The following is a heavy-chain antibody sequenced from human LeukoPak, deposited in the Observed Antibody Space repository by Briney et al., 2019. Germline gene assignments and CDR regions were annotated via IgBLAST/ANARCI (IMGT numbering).Heavy chain of an antibody. D-gene: IGHD5-24*01. CDR2: ISYDGSNE. CDR3: ARAPRDDAFDI. V-gene: IGHV3-30-3*01. J-gene: IGHJ3*02. Sequence: PGGSLRLSCAASGFSFSSYAMHWVRQAPGKGLEWVAVISYDGSNEHYADAVRGRLTISRDNSKNTLYLQMSSLRPEDTAVYYCARAPRDDAFDIWGQGTMVTVSS. CDR1: GFSFSSYA.